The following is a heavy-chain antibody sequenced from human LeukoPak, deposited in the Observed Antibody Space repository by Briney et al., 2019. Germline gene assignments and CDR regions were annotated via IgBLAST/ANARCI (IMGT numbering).Heavy chain of an antibody. V-gene: IGHV3-7*01. Sequence: GGSLRLSCVVSGLTFRNCCMPWPRQAPGKGLEWVANMKEDGREIYYADSVKGRFTISRDNTKSSLYLQMDGLRAEDTAVYSCASSFDFWGQGTLVSVSS. CDR2: MKEDGREI. CDR3: ASSFDF. CDR1: GLTFRNCC. J-gene: IGHJ4*02.